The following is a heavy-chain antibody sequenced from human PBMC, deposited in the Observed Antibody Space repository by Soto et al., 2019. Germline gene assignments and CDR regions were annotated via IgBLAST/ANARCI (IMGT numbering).Heavy chain of an antibody. CDR2: IYYSGST. CDR3: ARLGLGALWFGELFDY. CDR1: GVSISNSSYY. D-gene: IGHD3-10*01. J-gene: IGHJ4*02. Sequence: PSETLSLTCTVSGVSISNSSYYWGWIRQPPGKGLEWIGSIYYSGSTYYNPSLKSRVTISVDTSKNQFSLKLSSVTAADTAVYYCARLGLGALWFGELFDYWGQGTLVTVSS. V-gene: IGHV4-39*01.